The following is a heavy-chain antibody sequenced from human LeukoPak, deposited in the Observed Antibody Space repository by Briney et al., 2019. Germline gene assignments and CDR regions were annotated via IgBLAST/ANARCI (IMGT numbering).Heavy chain of an antibody. CDR2: IYYTGRT. CDR1: GGSISSSSHS. J-gene: IGHJ5*02. Sequence: SETLSLTCTVSGGSISSSSHSWGWIRQPPGKGLEWTGTIYYTGRTYYNPSLGSRLTISVDTSKNQFSLKLTSVTAADMAIYYCAQSLGSGNWIGNWFDPWGQGTLVTVSS. CDR3: AQSLGSGNWIGNWFDP. V-gene: IGHV4-39*01. D-gene: IGHD1-1*01.